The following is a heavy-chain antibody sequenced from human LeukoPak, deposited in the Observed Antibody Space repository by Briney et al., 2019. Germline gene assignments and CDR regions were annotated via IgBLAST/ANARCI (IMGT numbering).Heavy chain of an antibody. V-gene: IGHV1-8*03. CDR1: GYTFTSYD. D-gene: IGHD5-12*01. Sequence: ASVKVSCKASGYTFTSYDINWVRQAIGQGLEWMGWMNPNSGNTGYAQKFQGRVTIATNTSINTAYMELSSLRSEDMAVYYCARGTWIRESFHYFDYWGQGTLVTVSS. CDR2: MNPNSGNT. J-gene: IGHJ4*02. CDR3: ARGTWIRESFHYFDY.